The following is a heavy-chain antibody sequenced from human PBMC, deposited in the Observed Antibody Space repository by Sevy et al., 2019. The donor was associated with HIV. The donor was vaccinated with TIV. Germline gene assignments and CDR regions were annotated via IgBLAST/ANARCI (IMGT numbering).Heavy chain of an antibody. D-gene: IGHD3-10*01. J-gene: IGHJ6*02. CDR1: GFTFRSYG. CDR2: ISNDGGNQ. Sequence: QLGGSLRLSCAASGFTFRSYGMHWVRQAPGKGLEWVAVISNDGGNQYYADSVKGRFTISRDNSKNTVYLQMNSLRAEDTAVYYCAKDLFTGYEVRGVSDYYYYGMDVWGQGTTVTVSS. CDR3: AKDLFTGYEVRGVSDYYYYGMDV. V-gene: IGHV3-30*18.